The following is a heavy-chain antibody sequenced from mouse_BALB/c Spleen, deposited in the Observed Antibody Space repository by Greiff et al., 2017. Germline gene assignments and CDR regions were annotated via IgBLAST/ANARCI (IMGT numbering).Heavy chain of an antibody. CDR1: GFTFSSFG. Sequence: EVKLVESGGGLVQPGGSRKLSCAASGFTFSSFGMHWVRQAPEKGLEWVAYISSGSSTIYYADTVKGRFTISRDNPKNTLFMQMTSLRSEDTAMYYCAREEIYYGSIHFDYWGQGTTLTVSS. CDR3: AREEIYYGSIHFDY. V-gene: IGHV5-17*02. D-gene: IGHD1-1*01. J-gene: IGHJ2*01. CDR2: ISSGSSTI.